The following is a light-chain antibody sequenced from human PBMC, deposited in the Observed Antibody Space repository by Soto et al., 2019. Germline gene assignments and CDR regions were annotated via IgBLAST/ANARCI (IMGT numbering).Light chain of an antibody. J-gene: IGKJ1*01. V-gene: IGKV1-39*01. CDR1: QSISSY. CDR2: AAS. CDR3: QQSYSTPRT. Sequence: DIKMNQSPSSLSASVGDRVTITCRASQSISSYLNWYQQKPGKAPKLLIYAASSLQSGVPSRFSGSGSGTDFTLTISSLQPEGFATYYCQQSYSTPRTFGQGTKVDIK.